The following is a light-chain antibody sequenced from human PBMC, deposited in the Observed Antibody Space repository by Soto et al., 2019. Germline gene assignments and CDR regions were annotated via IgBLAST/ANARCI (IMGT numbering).Light chain of an antibody. CDR2: DAS. V-gene: IGKV3D-20*02. CDR1: QSVSSGH. J-gene: IGKJ5*01. Sequence: IVMAQSALSLPGTTGEAASLSCRASQSVSSGHLAWYQQKPGQAPRLLIYDASIRATGIPARFSGSGSGTDFTFTISILEPEDFAVYYCQPYNTWPPITFGQGTRLEIK. CDR3: QPYNTWPPIT.